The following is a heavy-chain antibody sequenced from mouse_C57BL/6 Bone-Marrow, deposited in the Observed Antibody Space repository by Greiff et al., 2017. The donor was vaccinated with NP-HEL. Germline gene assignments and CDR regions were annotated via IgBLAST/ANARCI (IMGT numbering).Heavy chain of an antibody. CDR2: IYPGSGST. CDR1: GYTFTSYW. Sequence: QVHVKQPGAELVKPGASVKMSCKASGYTFTSYWITWVKQRPGQGLEWIGDIYPGSGSTNYNEKFKSKATLTVDTSSSTAYMQLSSLTSEDSAVYYCARDYYWDGSSYDYFDYWGQGTTLTVSS. J-gene: IGHJ2*01. V-gene: IGHV1-55*01. CDR3: ARDYYWDGSSYDYFDY. D-gene: IGHD1-1*01.